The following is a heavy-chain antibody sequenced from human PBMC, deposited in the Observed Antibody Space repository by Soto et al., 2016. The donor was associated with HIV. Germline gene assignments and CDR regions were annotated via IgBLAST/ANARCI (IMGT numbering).Heavy chain of an antibody. CDR1: GGPISQYY. J-gene: IGHJ5*01. V-gene: IGHV4-59*01. Sequence: QVQLLQSGPGLVKPSETLSVNCTISGGPISQYYWNWIRQSPGRDWSGSVMSITVGAQLQPLLKSRLFXSMDTSKAQFSXRLTSLTAADTAIYYCAGYKINSRQNWLDPWGPGNPVTGLL. CDR3: AGYKINSRQNWLDP. CDR2: SITVGA. D-gene: IGHD5-12*01.